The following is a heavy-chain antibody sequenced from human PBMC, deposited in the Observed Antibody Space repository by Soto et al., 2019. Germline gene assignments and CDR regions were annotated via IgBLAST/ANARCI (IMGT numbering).Heavy chain of an antibody. Sequence: PSDTLSLTCTVSGGSISSGTYYWSWIRQNPGKGLEWIGHMYYSGSTSHNPSLKSRLTISVDTSQNQFSLKLSSVTAADTAVYYCASNIAADGIKIDYWGQGTLVTVSS. CDR2: MYYSGST. D-gene: IGHD6-13*01. CDR1: GGSISSGTYY. J-gene: IGHJ4*02. CDR3: ASNIAADGIKIDY. V-gene: IGHV4-31*03.